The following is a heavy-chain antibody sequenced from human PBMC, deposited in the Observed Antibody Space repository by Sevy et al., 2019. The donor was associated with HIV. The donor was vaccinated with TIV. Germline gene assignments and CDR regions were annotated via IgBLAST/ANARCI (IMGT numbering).Heavy chain of an antibody. V-gene: IGHV1-69*13. CDR2: IIPIFGTA. CDR3: ARDQAVAGNLDY. D-gene: IGHD6-19*01. J-gene: IGHJ4*02. Sequence: ASVKVSCKASGGTFSSYAISWVRQAPGQGLEWMGGIIPIFGTAKYAQKFQGRVTITADESTSTAYMELSSLRSEDTAVYYCARDQAVAGNLDYWGQGTLVTVSS. CDR1: GGTFSSYA.